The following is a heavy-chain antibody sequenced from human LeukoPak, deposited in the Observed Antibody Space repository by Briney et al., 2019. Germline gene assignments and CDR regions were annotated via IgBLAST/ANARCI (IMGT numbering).Heavy chain of an antibody. CDR1: GYTFTDYY. Sequence: ASVKVPCKASGYTFTDYYMHEVRQAPGQGLEWMGWINPNSGGTNYAQQFQGRVTMTRDTSISPAYTELSMLKSDDTAVYYCARVFREVWSGEDFDYWGQGTLVSVSS. CDR2: INPNSGGT. V-gene: IGHV1-2*02. CDR3: ARVFREVWSGEDFDY. D-gene: IGHD3-3*01. J-gene: IGHJ4*02.